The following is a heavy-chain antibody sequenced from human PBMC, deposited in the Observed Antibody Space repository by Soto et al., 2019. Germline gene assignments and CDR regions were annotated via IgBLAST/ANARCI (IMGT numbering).Heavy chain of an antibody. Sequence: EVQLVESGGGVVRPGGSLRLSCAASGFTFDDYGMSWVRQAPGKGLEWVSGINWNGGSTGYADSVKGRFTISRDNAKNSLYLNTNSLSGEDTALYYCARLCSSGWYGPGRYWGQGTLVTVSS. CDR3: ARLCSSGWYGPGRY. CDR2: INWNGGST. J-gene: IGHJ4*02. D-gene: IGHD6-19*01. V-gene: IGHV3-20*04. CDR1: GFTFDDYG.